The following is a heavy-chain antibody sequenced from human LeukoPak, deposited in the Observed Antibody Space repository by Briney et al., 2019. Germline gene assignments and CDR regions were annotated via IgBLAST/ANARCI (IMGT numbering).Heavy chain of an antibody. CDR2: ISGSGGST. CDR3: AKAGYCSGGSCYFDAFDI. CDR1: GFTFSSYA. D-gene: IGHD2-15*01. V-gene: IGHV3-23*01. J-gene: IGHJ3*02. Sequence: GGSLRLSCAASGFTFSSYAMSWVRQAPGKGLEWVSAISGSGGSTYYADSVKCRFTISRDNSKNTLYLQMNSLRAEDTAVYYCAKAGYCSGGSCYFDAFDIWGQGAMVTVSS.